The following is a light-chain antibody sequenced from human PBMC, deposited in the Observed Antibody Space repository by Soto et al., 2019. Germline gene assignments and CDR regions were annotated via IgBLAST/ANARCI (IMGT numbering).Light chain of an antibody. CDR1: QSINTW. CDR3: QQYNTYPWT. J-gene: IGKJ1*01. CDR2: KAS. Sequence: DIQMTQSPSTLSASVGDRVTITCRASQSINTWLAWYRQKPGKAPNLLIYKASSLESGVPSRFSGSGSGTEVTLTISSLQPDDFATYYCQQYNTYPWTFGQGTKVEIK. V-gene: IGKV1-5*03.